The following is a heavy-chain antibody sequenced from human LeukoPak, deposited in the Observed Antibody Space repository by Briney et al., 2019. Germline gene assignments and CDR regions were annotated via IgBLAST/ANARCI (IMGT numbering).Heavy chain of an antibody. CDR1: GGSISSGSYY. D-gene: IGHD6-19*01. J-gene: IGHJ4*02. CDR2: IYTSGST. V-gene: IGHV4-61*02. CDR3: ARDKGYRSPYLYY. Sequence: SETLSLTCAVSGGSISSGSYYWSWIRQPAGKGLEWIGRIYTSGSTNYNPSLKSRVIISVDTSKNQFSLKLSSVTAADTAVYYCARDKGYRSPYLYYWGQGTLVTVSS.